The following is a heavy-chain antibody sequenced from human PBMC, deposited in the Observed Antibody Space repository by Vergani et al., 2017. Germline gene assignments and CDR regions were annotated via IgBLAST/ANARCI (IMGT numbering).Heavy chain of an antibody. Sequence: QVQLQESGPGLVKPSQTLSLTCTVSGGSISSGSYYWSWIRQPAGKGLEWIGRMYTSGSTNYNPSLKSRVTISVDTSKNQFSLKLSSVTAADTAVYYCARELVAGGWYYGMDVWGQGTTVTVSS. CDR1: GGSISSGSYY. CDR3: ARELVAGGWYYGMDV. J-gene: IGHJ6*02. CDR2: MYTSGST. D-gene: IGHD2-15*01. V-gene: IGHV4-61*02.